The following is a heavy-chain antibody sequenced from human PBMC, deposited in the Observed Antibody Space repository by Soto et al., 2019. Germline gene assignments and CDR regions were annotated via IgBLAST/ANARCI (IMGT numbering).Heavy chain of an antibody. D-gene: IGHD6-19*01. V-gene: IGHV1-8*01. Sequence: QVQLVQSGAEVKKPGASVKVSCKASGYTFTSYDINWVRQATGQGLEWMGWMNPNSGNKGYAQKFQGRDTMTRNTSISTAYMELSSLRSEETAVYYCASQYSRGWYYFDDWGQGTLVTVSS. CDR1: GYTFTSYD. CDR3: ASQYSRGWYYFDD. CDR2: MNPNSGNK. J-gene: IGHJ4*02.